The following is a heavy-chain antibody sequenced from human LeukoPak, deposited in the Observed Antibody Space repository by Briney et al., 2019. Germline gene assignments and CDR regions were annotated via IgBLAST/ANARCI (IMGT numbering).Heavy chain of an antibody. CDR3: ARDLRSSGYYAFDY. V-gene: IGHV3-48*03. CDR1: GFTFSSYE. D-gene: IGHD3-22*01. J-gene: IGHJ4*02. CDR2: ISSSGSTI. Sequence: WGSLRLSSAASGFTFSSYEMNWVRQAPGKGLEWVSYISSSGSTIYYADSVKGRSTISRDNAKNSLYLQMNSLRAEDTAVYYCARDLRSSGYYAFDYWGQGTLVTVSS.